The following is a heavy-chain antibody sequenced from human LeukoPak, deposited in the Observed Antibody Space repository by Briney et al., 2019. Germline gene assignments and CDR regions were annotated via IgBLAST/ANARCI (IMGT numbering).Heavy chain of an antibody. J-gene: IGHJ4*02. V-gene: IGHV3-53*01. D-gene: IGHD4/OR15-4a*01. CDR3: ARRAGAYSHPYDY. CDR2: IYIGTI. CDR1: GVSPNVYN. Sequence: VGSLRLSSAASGVSPNVYNMSSVRQTPGEGLEWVSFIYIGTIHYSNPLTGRFTISRDNSTNTLYLQICSLRAADTTVYYCARRAGAYSHPYDYWGQGTLVTVSS.